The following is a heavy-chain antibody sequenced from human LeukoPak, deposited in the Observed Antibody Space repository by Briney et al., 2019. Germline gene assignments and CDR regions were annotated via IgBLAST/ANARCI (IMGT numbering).Heavy chain of an antibody. V-gene: IGHV4-59*01. J-gene: IGHJ4*02. Sequence: PSETLSLTCTVSGGSISSDYWNWIRQPPGRGLEWIGCIFHSGSTKYNPSLMSRVTISLDTSKNHFSLKVSSVTAADTAIYYCARDGRAGSLFAYWGQGTLVTVSS. CDR2: IFHSGST. CDR1: GGSISSDY. CDR3: ARDGRAGSLFAY. D-gene: IGHD6-19*01.